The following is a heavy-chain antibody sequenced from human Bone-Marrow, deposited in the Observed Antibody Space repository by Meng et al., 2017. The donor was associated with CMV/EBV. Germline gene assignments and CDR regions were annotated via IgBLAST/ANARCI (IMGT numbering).Heavy chain of an antibody. CDR2: INPNSGTT. Sequence: ASVKDSCKASGYSFTGYYMHWVRQAPGQGLEWMGWINPNSGTTNYAQKFQGRVTMTRDTSISKAYMVLSRLRSYGTDVYYCARDLRPGTTIFGVRSVHYGMYVWGQGTTGTVSS. D-gene: IGHD3-3*01. V-gene: IGHV1-2*02. CDR1: GYSFTGYY. CDR3: ARDLRPGTTIFGVRSVHYGMYV. J-gene: IGHJ6*02.